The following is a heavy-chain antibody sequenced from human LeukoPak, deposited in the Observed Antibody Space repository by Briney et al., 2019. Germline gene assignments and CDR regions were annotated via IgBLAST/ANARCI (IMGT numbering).Heavy chain of an antibody. D-gene: IGHD3-10*02. CDR1: GSTFSNYW. Sequence: PGGSLRLSCAASGSTFSNYWMHWVRQAPGKGLVWVSGINGDGSSTTYADSVKGRFTISRDNAKNSLYLQMNSLRAEDTAVYYCAELGITMIGGVWGKGTTVTISS. V-gene: IGHV3-74*01. J-gene: IGHJ6*04. CDR2: INGDGSST. CDR3: AELGITMIGGV.